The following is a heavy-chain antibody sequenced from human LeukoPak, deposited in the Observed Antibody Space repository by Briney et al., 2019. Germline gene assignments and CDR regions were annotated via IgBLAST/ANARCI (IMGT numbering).Heavy chain of an antibody. CDR2: ISSSGSTI. CDR3: ARGALGLRLGELSLYFDY. Sequence: GGSLRLSCAASGFTFSSYEMNWVRQAPGKGLGWVSYISSSGSTIYYADSVKGRFTISRDNAKNSLYLRMNSLRAEDTAVYYCARGALGLRLGELSLYFDYWGQGTLVTVSS. CDR1: GFTFSSYE. D-gene: IGHD3-16*02. V-gene: IGHV3-48*03. J-gene: IGHJ4*02.